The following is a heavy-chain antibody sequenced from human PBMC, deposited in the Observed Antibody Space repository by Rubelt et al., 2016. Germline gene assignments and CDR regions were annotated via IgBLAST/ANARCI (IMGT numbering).Heavy chain of an antibody. V-gene: IGHV3-74*02. CDR3: AKGPGYSYGPEPEYFQH. J-gene: IGHJ1*01. D-gene: IGHD5-18*01. Sequence: EVQLVESGGGLVQPGRSLRLSCAASGFTFSSYWMHWVRQAPGKGLVWVSRINSDGSSTSYGDSVKGRFTISRVNAKNTLYLQMSSLGAEDTAVYYCAKGPGYSYGPEPEYFQHWGQGTLVTVSS. CDR1: GFTFSSYW. CDR2: INSDGSST.